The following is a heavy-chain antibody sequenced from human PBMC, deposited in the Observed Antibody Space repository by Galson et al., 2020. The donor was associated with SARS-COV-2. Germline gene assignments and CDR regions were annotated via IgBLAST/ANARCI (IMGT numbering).Heavy chain of an antibody. J-gene: IGHJ3*01. CDR3: ASGKSVTGTDSFAF. D-gene: IGHD6-19*01. CDR1: GFTFSNYA. CDR2: ILGSGGST. Sequence: QAGGSLRFSCAASGFTFSNYAMNWVRQAPGKGLEWVSGILGSGGSTFYADSVKGRFTISRDDSKSALYLQMNSLRGEDMAVYYCASGKSVTGTDSFAFWGQGTIVTVSS. V-gene: IGHV3-23*01.